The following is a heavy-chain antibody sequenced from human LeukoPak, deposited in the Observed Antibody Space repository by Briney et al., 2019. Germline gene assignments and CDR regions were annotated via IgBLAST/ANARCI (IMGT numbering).Heavy chain of an antibody. CDR1: GFTVSSNY. CDR2: IYSGGST. CDR3: ARDRAYCGGDCQQYYYGMDV. D-gene: IGHD2-21*02. V-gene: IGHV3-66*01. Sequence: GGSLRLSCAASGFTVSSNYMSWVRQAPGKGLEWVSVIYSGGSTYYADSVKGRFTISRDNAKNSLYLQMNSLRAEDTAVYYCARDRAYCGGDCQQYYYGMDVWGQGTTVTVSS. J-gene: IGHJ6*02.